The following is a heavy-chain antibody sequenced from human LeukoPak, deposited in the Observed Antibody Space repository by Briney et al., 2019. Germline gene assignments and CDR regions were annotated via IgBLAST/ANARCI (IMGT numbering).Heavy chain of an antibody. CDR2: ISYDGSTE. D-gene: IGHD1-26*01. Sequence: GGSLRLSCAASGFTFSNYGMHWVRQAPGKGLEWVTVISYDGSTEYYADSVKGRFTISRDNSKNTLYLQMNSLRAEDTAVYYRAKVGAGWELLTGYHSDYDYYGMDVWGQGTTVTVSS. J-gene: IGHJ6*02. CDR1: GFTFSNYG. CDR3: AKVGAGWELLTGYHSDYDYYGMDV. V-gene: IGHV3-30*18.